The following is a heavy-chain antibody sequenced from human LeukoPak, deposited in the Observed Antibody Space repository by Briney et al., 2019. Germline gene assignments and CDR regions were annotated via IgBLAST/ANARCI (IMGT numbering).Heavy chain of an antibody. CDR3: ARLYSSSRSHDY. J-gene: IGHJ4*02. CDR2: IYTSGST. CDR1: GGSISSYY. V-gene: IGHV4-4*09. D-gene: IGHD6-6*01. Sequence: SETLSLTCTVSGGSISSYYWSWIRQPPGKGLEWIGYIYTSGSTNYNPSLKSRVTISADTSKNQFSLKLSSVTAADTAVYYCARLYSSSRSHDYWGQGTLVTVPS.